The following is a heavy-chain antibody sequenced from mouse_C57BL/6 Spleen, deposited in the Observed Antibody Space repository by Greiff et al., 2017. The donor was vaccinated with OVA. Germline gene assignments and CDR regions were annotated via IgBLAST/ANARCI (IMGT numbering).Heavy chain of an antibody. J-gene: IGHJ4*01. CDR3: ARWGGAMDY. V-gene: IGHV1-26*01. Sequence: VQLQQSGPELVKPGASVKISSKASGYTFTDYYMNWVKQSHGKSLEWIGDINPNNGGTSYNQKFKGKATLTVDKSSSTAYMELRSLTSEDSAVYYCARWGGAMDYWGQGTSVTVSS. CDR2: INPNNGGT. CDR1: GYTFTDYY.